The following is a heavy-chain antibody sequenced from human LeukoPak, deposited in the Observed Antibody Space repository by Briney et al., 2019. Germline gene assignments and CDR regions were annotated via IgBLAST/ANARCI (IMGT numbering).Heavy chain of an antibody. V-gene: IGHV4-39*06. J-gene: IGHJ4*02. Sequence: PSETLSLTCTVSGDSFSRANYYWDWIRQPPGKSPEGVGSVYYDGRAYYNPSLRSRLTIQVDTLKRQITLKVTSVTAADTAVYYCARDFVVRGGAYRRYFDHWGQGTLVAVSS. CDR2: VYYDGRA. D-gene: IGHD3-10*01. CDR1: GDSFSRANYY. CDR3: ARDFVVRGGAYRRYFDH.